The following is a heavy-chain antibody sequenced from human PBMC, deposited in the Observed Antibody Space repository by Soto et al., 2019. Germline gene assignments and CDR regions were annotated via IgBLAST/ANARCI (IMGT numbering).Heavy chain of an antibody. CDR3: ARGYYGSGSYYTPNFDY. CDR1: GGTFSSYT. V-gene: IGHV1-69*02. D-gene: IGHD3-10*01. J-gene: IGHJ4*02. Sequence: QVQLVHSGAEVKKPGSSVKVSCKASGGTFSSYTISWVRQAPGQGLEWMGRIIPILGIANYAQKFQGRVTITADKSTSTAYMELSSLRSEDTAVYYCARGYYGSGSYYTPNFDYWGQGTLVTVSS. CDR2: IIPILGIA.